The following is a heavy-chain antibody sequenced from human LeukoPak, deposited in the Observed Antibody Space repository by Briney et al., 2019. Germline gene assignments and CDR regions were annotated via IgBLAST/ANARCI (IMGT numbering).Heavy chain of an antibody. CDR2: ISYGGSNK. D-gene: IGHD3-22*01. CDR1: GFTFSSYG. V-gene: IGHV3-30*18. Sequence: GGSLRLSCAASGFTFSSYGMHWVRQAPGKGLEWVAVISYGGSNKYYADSVKGRFTISRDDSKNTLYLQMNSLRAEDTAVYYCAKIPWYYDSSGYSLDYWGQGTLVTVPS. CDR3: AKIPWYYDSSGYSLDY. J-gene: IGHJ4*02.